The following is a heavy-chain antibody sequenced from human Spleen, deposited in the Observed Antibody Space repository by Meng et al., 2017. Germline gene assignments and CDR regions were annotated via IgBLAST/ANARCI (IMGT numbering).Heavy chain of an antibody. J-gene: IGHJ4*02. CDR1: GYTFTNYD. D-gene: IGHD2/OR15-2a*01. Sequence: ASVKVSCKASGYTFTNYDINWVRQATGQGLEWMGWLNPYSGNTGYAPKFQGRVTMTRNTSISTAYMELSSLRSEDTAVYYCARGYSAYYSLATDYWGQGNLVTVSSGESSQPLDTDYWGQGTLVTVSS. CDR2: LNPYSGNT. V-gene: IGHV1-8*01. CDR3: ARGYSAYYSLATDYWGQGNLVTVSSGESSQPLDTDY.